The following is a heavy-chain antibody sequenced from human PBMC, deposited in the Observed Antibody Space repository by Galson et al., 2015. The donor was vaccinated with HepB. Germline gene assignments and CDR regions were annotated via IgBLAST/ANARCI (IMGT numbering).Heavy chain of an antibody. CDR3: AREGSSGYYRNDAFDI. CDR1: GFTFSSYS. CDR2: ISSSSSTI. V-gene: IGHV3-48*02. D-gene: IGHD3-22*01. Sequence: SLRLSCAASGFTFSSYSMNWVRQAPGKGLEWVSYISSSSSTIYYADSVKGRFTISRDNAKNSLYLQMNSLRDEDTAVYYCAREGSSGYYRNDAFDIWGQGTMVTVSS. J-gene: IGHJ3*02.